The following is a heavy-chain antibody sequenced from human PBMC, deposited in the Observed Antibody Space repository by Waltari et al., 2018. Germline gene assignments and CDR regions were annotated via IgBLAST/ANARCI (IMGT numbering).Heavy chain of an antibody. Sequence: EVQLVESGGGLVQPGGSLRLSCAASGFTFREYWVTCTRQAPGKGVEWVANIKEDGSIKYYVDSVKGRFTISRDNAKNSLFLQMDSLRVEDTAVYYCARGGSAFLEAVYWGQGTLVTVSS. CDR1: GFTFREYW. V-gene: IGHV3-7*04. J-gene: IGHJ4*02. CDR2: IKEDGSIK. D-gene: IGHD3-3*01. CDR3: ARGGSAFLEAVY.